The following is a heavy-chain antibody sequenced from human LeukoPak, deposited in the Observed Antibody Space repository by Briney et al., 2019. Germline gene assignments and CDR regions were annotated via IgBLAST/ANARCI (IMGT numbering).Heavy chain of an antibody. CDR3: ARLGGSYYNSPFYFDY. V-gene: IGHV3-23*01. CDR1: GFTFITYA. D-gene: IGHD3-10*01. CDR2: FSGGDDST. J-gene: IGHJ4*02. Sequence: PGGSLRLSCAGSGFTFITYAMSWVRQAPGKGLEWVSAFSGGDDSTYYAHSVRGRFTISRDSSRNTLYLQMNSLRAEDTAVYYCARLGGSYYNSPFYFDYWGQGTLVTVSS.